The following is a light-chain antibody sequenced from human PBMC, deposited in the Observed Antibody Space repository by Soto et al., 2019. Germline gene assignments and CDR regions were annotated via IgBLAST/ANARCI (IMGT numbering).Light chain of an antibody. CDR1: QSVSSSY. CDR3: QQHGSSPHT. Sequence: EIVLTQSPGTLSLSPGERATLSCRASQSVSSSYLAWYQHKPGQAPRLLIYGASSRATGIPDRFSGSGSGTDFTLTISRLEPEDVAVYYCQQHGSSPHTVGQGTKLEIK. V-gene: IGKV3-20*01. J-gene: IGKJ2*01. CDR2: GAS.